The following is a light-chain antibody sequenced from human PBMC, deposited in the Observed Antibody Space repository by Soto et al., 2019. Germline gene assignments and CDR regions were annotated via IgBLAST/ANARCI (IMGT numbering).Light chain of an antibody. CDR1: SSDVGGYNY. Sequence: QSVLTQPASVSGSPGQSITISCTGTSSDVGGYNYVSWYQQEPGKAPKLMIYDVTYRPSGVSNRFSGSKSDNTASLTISGLQAEDDADYYSSSYTGSTSYVFGTGTKLTVL. CDR3: SSYTGSTSYV. CDR2: DVT. V-gene: IGLV2-14*01. J-gene: IGLJ1*01.